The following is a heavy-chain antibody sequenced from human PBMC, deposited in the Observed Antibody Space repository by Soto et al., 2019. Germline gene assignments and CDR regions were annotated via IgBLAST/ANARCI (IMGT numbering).Heavy chain of an antibody. D-gene: IGHD3-22*01. J-gene: IGHJ6*02. V-gene: IGHV4-61*03. CDR2: INYRGST. Sequence: SETLSLTCSVSGDSVSNSGYYWSWIRQPPGNGLEWIGYINYRGSTNYNPALKSRVAISVATSRNNFSLKLSSVTAADTAVYFCARDSSGTVPTYNYHGMDVWGQLNTVTVSS. CDR3: ARDSSGTVPTYNYHGMDV. CDR1: GDSVSNSGYY.